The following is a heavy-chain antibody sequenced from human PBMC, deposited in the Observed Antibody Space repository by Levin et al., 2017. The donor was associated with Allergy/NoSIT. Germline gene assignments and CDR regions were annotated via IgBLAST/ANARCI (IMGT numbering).Heavy chain of an antibody. CDR1: GFAFGRHT. D-gene: IGHD6-13*01. V-gene: IGHV3-21*01. CDR2: ISSSGSYI. CDR3: ARDSLGYSSSWYFFDL. J-gene: IGHJ4*02. Sequence: GGSLRLSCTASGFAFGRHTMHWVRQAPGKGLEWVASISSSGSYIFYADSLKGRFTISRDNAKNSLYLQMHSLRGDETAVYYCARDSLGYSSSWYFFDLWGQGTLVTVSS.